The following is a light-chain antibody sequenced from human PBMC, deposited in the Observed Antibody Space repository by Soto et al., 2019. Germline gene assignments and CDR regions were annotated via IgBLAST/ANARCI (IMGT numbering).Light chain of an antibody. CDR2: AAS. V-gene: IGKV3-15*01. CDR1: QTISTN. Sequence: EILITQSPPTLSVFPGERATLSCRASQTISTNLAWYQQKPGQAPRLLISAASSRAPGIPVRFSGSGSGTDFTLTISSLQSEDSAVYYCQHYNNRPPYTFGQGTKLEIK. J-gene: IGKJ2*01. CDR3: QHYNNRPPYT.